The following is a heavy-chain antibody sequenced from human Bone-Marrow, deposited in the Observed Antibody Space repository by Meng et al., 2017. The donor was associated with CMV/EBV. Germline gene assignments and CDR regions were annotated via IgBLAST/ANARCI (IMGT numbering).Heavy chain of an antibody. CDR2: IYYSGST. Sequence: SCTVSGGSISSGDYYWSWIRQPPGKGLEWIGYIYYSGSTYYNPSLKSRVTISVDTSKNQFSLKLSSVTAADTAVYYCARVDGYCSSTSCYGWFDPWGQGTLVTVSS. J-gene: IGHJ5*02. CDR1: GGSISSGDYY. CDR3: ARVDGYCSSTSCYGWFDP. V-gene: IGHV4-30-4*08. D-gene: IGHD2-2*01.